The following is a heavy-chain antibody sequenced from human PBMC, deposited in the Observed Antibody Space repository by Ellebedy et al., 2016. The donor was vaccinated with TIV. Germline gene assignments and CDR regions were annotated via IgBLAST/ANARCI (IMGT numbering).Heavy chain of an antibody. Sequence: MPSETLSLTCTVSGGSITGSHWSWIRQPPGKGLEWIGYIYSSGITNYNPSLKSRATISVDTSKNQFSLKLRSVTAADTAMYYCAKNSYASGQWGQGTLVTVSS. D-gene: IGHD3-16*01. V-gene: IGHV4-59*01. CDR1: GGSITGSH. CDR2: IYSSGIT. J-gene: IGHJ4*02. CDR3: AKNSYASGQ.